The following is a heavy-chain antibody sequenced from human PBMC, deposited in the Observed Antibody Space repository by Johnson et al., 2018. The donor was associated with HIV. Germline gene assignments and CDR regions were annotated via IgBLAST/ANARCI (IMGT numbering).Heavy chain of an antibody. V-gene: IGHV3-66*01. J-gene: IGHJ3*01. CDR1: GFIVSSNY. CDR2: IYSGGST. CDR3: ARDTHYYDRSGYRVEAFDV. Sequence: VQLVESGGGLVQPGGSLRLSCVASGFIVSSNYMSWVRQAPGKGLEWVSVIYSGGSTYYADSVKGRFTISRDNSKNTLYLQINSLRAEDTAVYYCARDTHYYDRSGYRVEAFDVWGQGTMVTVSS. D-gene: IGHD3-22*01.